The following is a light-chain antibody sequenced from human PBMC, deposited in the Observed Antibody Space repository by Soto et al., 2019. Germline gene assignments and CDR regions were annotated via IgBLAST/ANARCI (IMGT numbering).Light chain of an antibody. J-gene: IGLJ1*01. CDR2: DVS. CDR1: RSDVGGYNY. V-gene: IGLV2-14*01. CDR3: NSYPSSSTRV. Sequence: QSALTQPASVSGSPGQSITISCTGTRSDVGGYNYVSWYQQHPGKAPKLMIYDVSTRPSGVSNRFSGSKSGNTASLTISGLQAEDEADYYCNSYPSSSTRVFGTGTKLTVL.